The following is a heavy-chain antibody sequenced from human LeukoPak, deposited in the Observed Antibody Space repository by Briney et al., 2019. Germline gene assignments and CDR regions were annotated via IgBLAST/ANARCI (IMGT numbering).Heavy chain of an antibody. J-gene: IGHJ4*02. Sequence: GGSLRLSCAASGFTFSSYAMHWVRQAPGKGLEWVAVISYDGSNKYYADSVKGRFIISRDSSKNTLYLQMNSLRGEDTAAYYCAREMATTETLDYWGQGALVTVSS. CDR2: ISYDGSNK. CDR3: AREMATTETLDY. D-gene: IGHD5-24*01. V-gene: IGHV3-30-3*01. CDR1: GFTFSSYA.